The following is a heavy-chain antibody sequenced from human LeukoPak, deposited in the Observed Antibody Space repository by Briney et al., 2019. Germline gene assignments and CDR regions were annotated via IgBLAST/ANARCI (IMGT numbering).Heavy chain of an antibody. CDR3: AKNYYGSGSHMDYFDY. J-gene: IGHJ4*02. D-gene: IGHD3-10*01. CDR1: GFTFSSYA. V-gene: IGHV3-23*01. CDR2: ISGSGGHT. Sequence: GGSLRLSCAASGFTFSSYAMSWVRQAPGKGLEWVSAISGSGGHTHYTDSVKGRFTISRDNSKNTLYLQMNSLRVEDTAVYYCAKNYYGSGSHMDYFDYWGQGTLVTVSS.